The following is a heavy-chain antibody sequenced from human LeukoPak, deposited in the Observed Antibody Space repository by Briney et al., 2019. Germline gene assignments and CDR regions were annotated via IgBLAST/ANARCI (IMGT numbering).Heavy chain of an antibody. D-gene: IGHD3-22*01. CDR3: AKGYDSSFYDAFDI. V-gene: IGHV3-9*01. CDR1: GFTFDDYA. Sequence: QSGGSLRLSCAASGFTFDDYAMHWVRQAPGKGLEWVSGISWNSGSIGYADSVKGRFTISRDNAKNSLYLQMNSLRAEDTALYYCAKGYDSSFYDAFDIWGQGTMVTVSS. J-gene: IGHJ3*02. CDR2: ISWNSGSI.